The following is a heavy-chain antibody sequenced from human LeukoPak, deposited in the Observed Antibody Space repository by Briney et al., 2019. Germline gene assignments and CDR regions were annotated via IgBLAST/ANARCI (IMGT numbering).Heavy chain of an antibody. Sequence: SETLSLTCTVSGGSISSYYWSWIRQPPGKGLEWLGYIYYSGSTNYNPSLKSRVTISVDTSKDQFSLKLSSVTAADTAVYYCARAGELLGSYYYYYYMDVWGKGTTVTVSS. V-gene: IGHV4-59*01. CDR3: ARAGELLGSYYYYYYMDV. J-gene: IGHJ6*03. D-gene: IGHD1-26*01. CDR1: GGSISSYY. CDR2: IYYSGST.